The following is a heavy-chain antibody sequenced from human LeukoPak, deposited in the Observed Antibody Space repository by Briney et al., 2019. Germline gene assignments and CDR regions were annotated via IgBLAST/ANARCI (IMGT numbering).Heavy chain of an antibody. CDR3: ARDYSDSSSWYVAAFDI. Sequence: ASVKVSCKASGYTFTSYAMNWVRQAPRQGLEWMGWINTNTGNPTYAQGFTGRFVFSLDTSVSTAYLQISSLKAEDTAVYYCARDYSDSSSWYVAAFDIWGQGTMVTVSS. CDR2: INTNTGNP. J-gene: IGHJ3*02. D-gene: IGHD6-13*01. CDR1: GYTFTSYA. V-gene: IGHV7-4-1*02.